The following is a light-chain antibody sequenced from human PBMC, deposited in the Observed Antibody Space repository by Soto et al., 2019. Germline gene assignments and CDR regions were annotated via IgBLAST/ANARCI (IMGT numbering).Light chain of an antibody. CDR3: QQYGSSPLT. V-gene: IGKV3-20*01. CDR2: DAS. J-gene: IGKJ4*01. Sequence: EIVLTQSPDTLSVSPGERATLSCRASQSVRSNYLAWYQQKPGQAPRFLIYDASSRATGIPDRFSGSASGTDFTLTISRLEPEDFAVYYCQQYGSSPLTFGGGTKVEIK. CDR1: QSVRSNY.